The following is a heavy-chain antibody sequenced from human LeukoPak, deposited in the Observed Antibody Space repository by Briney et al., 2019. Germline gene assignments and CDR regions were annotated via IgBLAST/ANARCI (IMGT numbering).Heavy chain of an antibody. V-gene: IGHV1-8*02. Sequence: GASVKVSCKASGYTFTGYYMHWVRQAPGQGLEWMGWMNPNSGNTGYAQKFQGRVTMTRNTSISTAYMELSSLRSEDTAVYYCARGVIVDYWGQGTLVTVSS. D-gene: IGHD3-10*01. CDR3: ARGVIVDY. J-gene: IGHJ4*02. CDR1: GYTFTGYY. CDR2: MNPNSGNT.